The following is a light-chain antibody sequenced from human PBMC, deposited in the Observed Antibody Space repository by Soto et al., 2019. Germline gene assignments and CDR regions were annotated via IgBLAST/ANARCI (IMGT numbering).Light chain of an antibody. J-gene: IGKJ2*01. V-gene: IGKV1-5*03. CDR2: QVS. Sequence: DIQMTQSAFTLSASVGDRVTITCRASQSINNWLAWYQQKPGKVPKLLIYQVSSLESGVPSRFSGSGSGTEFTLTISSLQPDDSATYYCLQYNSYSMYTFGQGTKLEI. CDR3: LQYNSYSMYT. CDR1: QSINNW.